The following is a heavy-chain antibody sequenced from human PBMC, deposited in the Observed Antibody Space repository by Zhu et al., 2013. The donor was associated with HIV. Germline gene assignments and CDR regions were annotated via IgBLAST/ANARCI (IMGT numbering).Heavy chain of an antibody. Sequence: QVQLVQSGAEVKKPGASVKVSCKASGYTFSNYNMHWVRQAPGQGLEWLGVINPGGGSTRYAERFQGRVTMTRDTSTSTVYMQLSSLRSGDTGVYYCARRRFLHGYDVWGQGTMVTISS. CDR2: INPGGGST. CDR3: ARRRFLHGYDV. V-gene: IGHV1-46*01. J-gene: IGHJ3*01. CDR1: GYTFSNYN.